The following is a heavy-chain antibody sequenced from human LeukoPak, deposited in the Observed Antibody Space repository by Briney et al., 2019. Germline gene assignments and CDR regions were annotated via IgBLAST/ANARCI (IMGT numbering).Heavy chain of an antibody. CDR1: GFTFSSYA. J-gene: IGHJ5*02. CDR2: ISGSGGST. Sequence: GALRLSCAGSGFTFSSYAMSWVRQAPEKGLDWVSGISGSGGSTYYADSVKGRCTISRDNSKNTLYLQMNSLRGEDTAVYYCVKSISHQLLVIPWGQGTLVTVSS. D-gene: IGHD2-2*01. V-gene: IGHV3-23*01. CDR3: VKSISHQLLVIP.